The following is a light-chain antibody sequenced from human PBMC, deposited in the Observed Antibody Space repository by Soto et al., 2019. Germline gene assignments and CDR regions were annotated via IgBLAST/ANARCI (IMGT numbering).Light chain of an antibody. V-gene: IGKV3-20*01. CDR3: QQYGSSPRT. CDR2: GAS. Sequence: IVLTQSPGTLSLSPGERATLSCRASQSVSSSYLAWYQQKPGQAPRLLIYGASSRATGIPDRFSGGGSGTDFTLTISRLEPGDFAVYYCQQYGSSPRTFGHGTKVDIK. J-gene: IGKJ1*01. CDR1: QSVSSSY.